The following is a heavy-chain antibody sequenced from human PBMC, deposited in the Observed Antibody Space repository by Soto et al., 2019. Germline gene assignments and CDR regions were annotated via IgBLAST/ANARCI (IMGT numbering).Heavy chain of an antibody. Sequence: GASLKVSCKASGYTFTSYYMHWVRQAPGQGLEWMGIINPSGGSTSYAQKFQGRVTMTRDTSTSTVYMELSSLRSEDTAVYYCARVPLANAAAGDDAFDIWGQGTMVTVSS. CDR2: INPSGGST. D-gene: IGHD6-13*01. V-gene: IGHV1-46*03. J-gene: IGHJ3*02. CDR1: GYTFTSYY. CDR3: ARVPLANAAAGDDAFDI.